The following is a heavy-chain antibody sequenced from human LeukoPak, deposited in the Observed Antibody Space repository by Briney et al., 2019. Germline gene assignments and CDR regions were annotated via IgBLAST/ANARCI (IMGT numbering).Heavy chain of an antibody. Sequence: ASVKVSCKASGGTFSSYAISWVRQAPGQGLEWMGGIIPIFGTANYAQKFQGRVTITADESTSTAYMELSSLRSEDTAVYYCARGSHHGDYYYYGMDVWGQGTTVTVSS. CDR2: IIPIFGTA. D-gene: IGHD4-17*01. J-gene: IGHJ6*02. V-gene: IGHV1-69*13. CDR1: GGTFSSYA. CDR3: ARGSHHGDYYYYGMDV.